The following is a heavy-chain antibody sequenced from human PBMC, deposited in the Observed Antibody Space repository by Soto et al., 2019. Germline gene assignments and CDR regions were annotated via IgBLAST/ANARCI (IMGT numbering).Heavy chain of an antibody. J-gene: IGHJ4*02. CDR1: GGTFSSYT. CDR3: ARVLGYCSGGSCYSPVYFDY. Sequence: SVKVSCKASGGTFSSYTISWVRQAPGQGLEWMGRIIPILGIANYAQKFQGRVTITADKSTSTAYMELSSLRSEDTAVYYCARVLGYCSGGSCYSPVYFDYWGQGTLVTVSS. D-gene: IGHD2-15*01. V-gene: IGHV1-69*02. CDR2: IIPILGIA.